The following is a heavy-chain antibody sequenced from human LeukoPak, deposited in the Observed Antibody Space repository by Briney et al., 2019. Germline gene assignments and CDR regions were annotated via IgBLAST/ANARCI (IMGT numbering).Heavy chain of an antibody. D-gene: IGHD6-13*01. CDR1: GFTLRNHA. V-gene: IGHV3-30*04. CDR3: TRGGYRSWDAFDI. Sequence: GGSLRLSCAASGFTLRNHAMHWVRQAPGKGLEWVAVISSDGNKQYYADSVKGRFTISRDNSGNMLYLQMSSLRPEDTAVYYCTRGGYRSWDAFDIWGQGTMVTVSS. CDR2: ISSDGNKQ. J-gene: IGHJ3*02.